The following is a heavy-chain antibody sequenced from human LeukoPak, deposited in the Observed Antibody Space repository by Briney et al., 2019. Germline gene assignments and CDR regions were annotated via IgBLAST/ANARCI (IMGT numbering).Heavy chain of an antibody. CDR3: ARRANYDSSNSIDY. J-gene: IGHJ4*02. Sequence: PSETLSLTCTVSGGSISSHYWGWIRQPPGKGLEWIGSIYYSGSTYYNPSLKSRVTISVDTSKNQFSLKLSSVTAADTAVYYCARRANYDSSNSIDYWGQGTLVTASS. V-gene: IGHV4-39*01. CDR2: IYYSGST. D-gene: IGHD3-22*01. CDR1: GGSISSHY.